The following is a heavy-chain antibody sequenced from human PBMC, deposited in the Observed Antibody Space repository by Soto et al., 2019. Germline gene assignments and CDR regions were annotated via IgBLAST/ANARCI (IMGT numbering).Heavy chain of an antibody. Sequence: SVKVSCKASGFTFTSSAVHWVRQARGQRLEWIGWIVVGSGNTNYAQKFQERVTITRDMSTSTAYMELSSLRSEDTAVYYCAAPGRSSIMFDYWGQGTTVTVSS. J-gene: IGHJ4*03. CDR3: AAPGRSSIMFDY. V-gene: IGHV1-58*01. CDR1: GFTFTSSA. CDR2: IVVGSGNT. D-gene: IGHD6-13*01.